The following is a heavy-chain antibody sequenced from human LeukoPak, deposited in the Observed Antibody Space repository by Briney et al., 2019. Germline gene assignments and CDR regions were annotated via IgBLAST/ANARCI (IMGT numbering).Heavy chain of an antibody. J-gene: IGHJ4*02. V-gene: IGHV3-7*01. Sequence: PGGSLRLSCAVSGFTFSNYWMNWDRQAPGKGLEWVANIKEDGSQKYYVESVKGRFTVSRDNAKNSVYLQMSSLRDEDTAVYYCARGLNTSPGVDYWGQGTLVTVSS. D-gene: IGHD3-16*01. CDR2: IKEDGSQK. CDR1: GFTFSNYW. CDR3: ARGLNTSPGVDY.